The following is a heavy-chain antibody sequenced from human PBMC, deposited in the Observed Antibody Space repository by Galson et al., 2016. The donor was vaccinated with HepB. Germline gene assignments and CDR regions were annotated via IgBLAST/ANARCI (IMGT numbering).Heavy chain of an antibody. CDR3: ARTIYGSGSKRAFDF. CDR1: GGSINSHVYY. V-gene: IGHV4-39*01. D-gene: IGHD3-10*01. CDR2: FYYTGGTT. Sequence: SETLSLTCTVSGGSINSHVYYWGWIRQAPGKGLEWIGKFYYTGGTTFYNPSLKSRANISVDASKNQFSLTLKSVTAADTAVYYCARTIYGSGSKRAFDFWGQGTLVTVSS. J-gene: IGHJ4*02.